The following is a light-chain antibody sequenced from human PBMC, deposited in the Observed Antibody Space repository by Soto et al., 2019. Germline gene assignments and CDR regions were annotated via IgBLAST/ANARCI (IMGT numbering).Light chain of an antibody. CDR3: QQYNSYST. CDR2: DAS. V-gene: IGKV1-5*01. J-gene: IGKJ1*01. CDR1: QSISSW. Sequence: IQMTQSPSSLAASLGDRVTITCRASQSISSWLAWYQQKPGKAPKLLIYDASSLESGVPSRLSGSGSGTEFTLTISSLQPDDSATYYCQQYNSYSTFGQGTKVDIK.